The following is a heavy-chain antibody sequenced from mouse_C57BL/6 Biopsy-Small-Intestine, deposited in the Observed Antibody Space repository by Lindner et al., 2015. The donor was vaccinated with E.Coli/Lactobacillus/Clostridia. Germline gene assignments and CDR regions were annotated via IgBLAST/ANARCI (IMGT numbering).Heavy chain of an antibody. CDR3: TAQATGFPY. CDR1: GFNIEDDY. V-gene: IGHV14-4*01. CDR2: IDPENGDT. D-gene: IGHD3-2*02. J-gene: IGHJ3*01. Sequence: VQLQESGAELVRPGASVNLSCTASGFNIEDDYMHWVKQRPEQGLEWIGWIDPENGDTEYASKFQGMPTITADTSSNTAYLQLSSLTSEDTAVYYCTAQATGFPYWGQGTLVTVSA.